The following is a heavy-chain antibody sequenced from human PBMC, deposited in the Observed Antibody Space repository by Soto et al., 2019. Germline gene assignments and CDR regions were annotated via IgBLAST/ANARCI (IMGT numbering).Heavy chain of an antibody. V-gene: IGHV1-69*06. Sequence: QVQLVQSGAEVKKPESSVKVSCKASGGTFSSYAISWVRQAPGQGLEWMGGITPIFGTANYAQKFQGRVTITADKSASTAYMELSSLRSEDTAVYYCASRRRYCTNGVCYISGMDVWGQGTTVTVSS. CDR3: ASRRRYCTNGVCYISGMDV. CDR1: GGTFSSYA. D-gene: IGHD2-8*01. J-gene: IGHJ6*02. CDR2: ITPIFGTA.